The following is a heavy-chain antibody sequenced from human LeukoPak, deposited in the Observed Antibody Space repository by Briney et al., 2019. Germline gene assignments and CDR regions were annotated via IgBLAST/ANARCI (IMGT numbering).Heavy chain of an antibody. D-gene: IGHD6-6*01. Sequence: GGSLRLSCAASGFTFSSYSMNWVRQAPGKGLEWVSYISSSSSTIYYADSVKSRFTISRDNAKNSLYLQMNSLRAEDTAVYYCARDTYSSSYVYYYGMDVWGQGTTVTVSS. CDR1: GFTFSSYS. CDR3: ARDTYSSSYVYYYGMDV. V-gene: IGHV3-48*01. CDR2: ISSSSSTI. J-gene: IGHJ6*02.